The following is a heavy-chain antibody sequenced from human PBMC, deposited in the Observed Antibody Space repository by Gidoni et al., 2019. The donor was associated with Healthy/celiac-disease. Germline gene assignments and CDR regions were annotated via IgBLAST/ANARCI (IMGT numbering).Heavy chain of an antibody. CDR3: AAEHSSGWDAVDP. CDR1: GFTFSSYS. D-gene: IGHD6-19*01. J-gene: IGHJ5*02. CDR2: ISSSSIYI. V-gene: IGHV3-21*01. Sequence: EVQLVESGGGLVKPGGSLRLSCAASGFTFSSYSLNWVLPPPGKGREWVSSISSSSIYIYYADSVKGRLTISRDNAKNSRYLQMNSLRAEDTAVYYCAAEHSSGWDAVDPWGQGTLVTVSS.